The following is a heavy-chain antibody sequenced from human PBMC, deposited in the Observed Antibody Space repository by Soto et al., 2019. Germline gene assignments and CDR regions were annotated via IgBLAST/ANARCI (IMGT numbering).Heavy chain of an antibody. V-gene: IGHV2-26*01. Sequence: QVTLKESGPVLVKPTETLTLRCTVSGLSITDSEMGVSWIRQPTGKALEWLAHIDSSGEKSYRTFLKSRLTISKDTSKSQIVLIMTNMDPADTATYYCARRHLAVAVSPWFDPWGQGILVTVSS. J-gene: IGHJ5*02. CDR1: GLSITDSEMG. CDR2: IDSSGEK. D-gene: IGHD3-16*01. CDR3: ARRHLAVAVSPWFDP.